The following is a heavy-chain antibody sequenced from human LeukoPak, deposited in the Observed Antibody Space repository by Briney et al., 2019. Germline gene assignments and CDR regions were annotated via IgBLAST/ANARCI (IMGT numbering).Heavy chain of an antibody. J-gene: IGHJ4*02. V-gene: IGHV1-2*02. D-gene: IGHD2-2*02. Sequence: ASVKVSCKTFGYTFTGYYIHWVRQAPGQGLEWMGWINPNSGGTSYGQKFQGGVTMTTDTSISTAYMGLSRLRSDDTAVYYCAREYTIGFDYWGQGTLVTVSS. CDR1: GYTFTGYY. CDR2: INPNSGGT. CDR3: AREYTIGFDY.